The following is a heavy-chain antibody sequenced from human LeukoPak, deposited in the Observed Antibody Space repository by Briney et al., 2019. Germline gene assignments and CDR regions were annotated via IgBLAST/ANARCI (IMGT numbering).Heavy chain of an antibody. Sequence: ASVKVSCKASGYTFTSYDINWVRQATGQGLEWMGWMNPNSGNTGYAQKFQGRVTMTRNTSISTAYMELSSLRSEDTAVYYCARAAQYFDWSDYWGQGTLATVSS. V-gene: IGHV1-8*01. D-gene: IGHD3-9*01. J-gene: IGHJ4*02. CDR3: ARAAQYFDWSDY. CDR2: MNPNSGNT. CDR1: GYTFTSYD.